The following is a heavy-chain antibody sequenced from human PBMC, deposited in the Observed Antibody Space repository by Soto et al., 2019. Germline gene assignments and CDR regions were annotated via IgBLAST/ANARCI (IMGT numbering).Heavy chain of an antibody. CDR1: GSTFRSYA. D-gene: IGHD6-19*01. Sequence: QVQLVQSGAEVKKPGSSVKVSCKASGSTFRSYAVSWVRQAPGQGLVWMGGIIPIFRTANYEQQFQGRVTITADESTSTVYMELSNLRSEDTAVYYCASSADHSGWYYFHYLGQGTLVAVSS. CDR3: ASSADHSGWYYFHY. V-gene: IGHV1-69*12. J-gene: IGHJ4*02. CDR2: IIPIFRTA.